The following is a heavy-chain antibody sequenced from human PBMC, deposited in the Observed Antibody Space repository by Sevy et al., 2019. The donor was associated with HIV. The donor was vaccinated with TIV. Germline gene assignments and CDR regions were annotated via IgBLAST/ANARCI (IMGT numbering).Heavy chain of an antibody. CDR1: GFTFSTYS. Sequence: GGSLRLSCAASGFTFSTYSMHWVRQAPGKGLEWVSSIRSISSYIYYADSVKGRFTISRDNAQNSLYLQMSSLRAEDTAVYYCAREGENYGVNSKYLNYWGQGTLVTVSS. D-gene: IGHD4-17*01. J-gene: IGHJ4*02. V-gene: IGHV3-21*01. CDR2: IRSISSYI. CDR3: AREGENYGVNSKYLNY.